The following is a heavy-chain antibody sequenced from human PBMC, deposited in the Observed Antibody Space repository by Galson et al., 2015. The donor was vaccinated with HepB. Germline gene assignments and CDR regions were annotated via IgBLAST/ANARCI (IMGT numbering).Heavy chain of an antibody. CDR3: ARDHYYDNVMI. V-gene: IGHV1-3*01. CDR1: GYTFTTYA. CDR2: INAGNGNT. D-gene: IGHD3-22*01. Sequence: SVKVSCKASGYTFTTYAMHWVRQAPGQRLEWMGWINAGNGNTKYSQKFQGRVTITRDTSASTAYMELSSLRSEDTAMYYCARDHYYDNVMIWGQGTMVTVSS. J-gene: IGHJ3*02.